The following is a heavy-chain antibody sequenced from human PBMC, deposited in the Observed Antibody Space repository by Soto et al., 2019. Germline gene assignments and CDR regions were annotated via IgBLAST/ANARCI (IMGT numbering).Heavy chain of an antibody. J-gene: IGHJ6*03. V-gene: IGHV4-34*01. CDR3: ARAPIVVVPAAMLYYYYYMDV. CDR1: GGSFSGYY. CDR2: INHSGST. Sequence: SETLSLTCAVYGGSFSGYYWSWIRQPPGKGLEWIGEINHSGSTNYNPSLKSRVTISVDTSKNQFSLKLGSVTAADTAVYYCARAPIVVVPAAMLYYYYYMDVWGKGTTVTVSS. D-gene: IGHD2-2*01.